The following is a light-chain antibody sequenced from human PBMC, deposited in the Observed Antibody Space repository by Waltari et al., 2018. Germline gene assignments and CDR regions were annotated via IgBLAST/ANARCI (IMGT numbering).Light chain of an antibody. CDR1: KLGDKY. Sequence: SYDLTQPPSVSVSPGQTASITCSGVKLGDKYACWYQQKPGQSPVLVIYQDNKRPSGIPERFSGSNSGNTATLTISGTQAMDEADYYCQAWDSSTGGVFGGGTKLTVL. CDR3: QAWDSSTGGV. CDR2: QDN. V-gene: IGLV3-1*01. J-gene: IGLJ2*01.